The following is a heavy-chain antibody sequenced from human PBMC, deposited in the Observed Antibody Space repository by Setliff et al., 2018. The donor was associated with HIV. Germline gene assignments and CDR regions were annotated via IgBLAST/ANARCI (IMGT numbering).Heavy chain of an antibody. V-gene: IGHV3-30*02. Sequence: GGSLRLSCAPSGFTFSDYGIHWVRQAPGKGLEWLTYIRYDASNKFYADSVKGRFTISRDNSKDTLFLQLNSLRVDDTAVYYCAKSCDVPSKPGPYYYSMDVWGKGTTVTVSS. D-gene: IGHD2-2*01. J-gene: IGHJ6*03. CDR3: AKSCDVPSKPGPYYYSMDV. CDR2: IRYDASNK. CDR1: GFTFSDYG.